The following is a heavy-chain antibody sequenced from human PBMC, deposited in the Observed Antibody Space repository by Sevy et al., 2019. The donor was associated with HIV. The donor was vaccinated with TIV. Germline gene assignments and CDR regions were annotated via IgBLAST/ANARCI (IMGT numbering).Heavy chain of an antibody. CDR1: GFSYSSYG. D-gene: IGHD2-21*01. CDR3: VKEGGGEGGDH. V-gene: IGHV3-30*02. Sequence: GGCLRLSCAASGFSYSSYGMHWVRQAPGKGLEWVEYIQYDGSNKDYADSVKGRFTISRDNSKNTLDLQMNSLRVEDTAVYYCVKEGGGEGGDHWGQGTLVTVSS. J-gene: IGHJ4*02. CDR2: IQYDGSNK.